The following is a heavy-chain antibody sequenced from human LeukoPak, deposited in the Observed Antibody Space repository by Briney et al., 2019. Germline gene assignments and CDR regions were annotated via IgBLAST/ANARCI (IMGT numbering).Heavy chain of an antibody. J-gene: IGHJ4*02. CDR1: GFTFSSYG. Sequence: GGSLRLSCAASGFTFSSYGMHWVRQAPGKGLEWVAFIRYDGSNKYYADSVKGRFTISRDNSKNTLYLQMNSLRAEDTAVYHCAKERDTAMVTIDYWGQGTLVTVSS. D-gene: IGHD5-18*01. CDR2: IRYDGSNK. CDR3: AKERDTAMVTIDY. V-gene: IGHV3-30*02.